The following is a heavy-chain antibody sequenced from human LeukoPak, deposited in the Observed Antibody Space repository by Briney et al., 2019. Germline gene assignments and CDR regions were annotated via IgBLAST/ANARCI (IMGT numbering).Heavy chain of an antibody. CDR2: IYYSGST. CDR1: GGSISSYY. Sequence: SETLSLTCTVSGGSISSYYWSWIRQPPGKGLEWIGYIYYSGSTNYIPSLKSRVTISVDTSKNQFSLKLSSVTAADTAVYYCARDGFYYMDVWGKGTTVTVSS. V-gene: IGHV4-59*01. CDR3: ARDGFYYMDV. J-gene: IGHJ6*03.